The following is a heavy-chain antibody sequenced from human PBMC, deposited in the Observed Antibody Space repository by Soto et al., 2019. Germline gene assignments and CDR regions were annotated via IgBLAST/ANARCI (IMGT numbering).Heavy chain of an antibody. J-gene: IGHJ4*02. CDR3: ARSDGRY. V-gene: IGHV4-61*01. CDR2: IYYSGST. Sequence: SETLSLTCTVSGGSISSDNYYWSWIRQPPGKGLEWIRYIYYSGSTNYNPSLKSRVTISVDTSKNQFSLKLSSVTAADTAVYYCARSDGRYWGQGTLVTVSS. CDR1: GGSISSDNYY.